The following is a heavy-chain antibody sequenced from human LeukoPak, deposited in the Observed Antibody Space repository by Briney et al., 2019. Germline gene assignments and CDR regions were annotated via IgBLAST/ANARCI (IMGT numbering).Heavy chain of an antibody. D-gene: IGHD2-2*01. CDR3: ARGYCSSTSCSLGSLYYYYYGMDV. J-gene: IGHJ6*02. CDR1: GFTFSSYA. Sequence: GGSLRLSCAASGFTFSSYAMHWVRQAPGKGLEWVAVISYDGSNKCYADSVKGRFTISRDNSKNTLYLQMNSLRAEDTAVYYCARGYCSSTSCSLGSLYYYYYGMDVWGQGTTVTVSS. CDR2: ISYDGSNK. V-gene: IGHV3-30-3*01.